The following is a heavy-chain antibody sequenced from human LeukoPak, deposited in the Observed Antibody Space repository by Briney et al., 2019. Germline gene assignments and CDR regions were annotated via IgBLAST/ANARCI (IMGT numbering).Heavy chain of an antibody. CDR1: GFTFSSYG. CDR3: ASDYGDYVGTDAFDI. V-gene: IGHV3-33*01. D-gene: IGHD4-17*01. Sequence: GGSLRLSCAASGFTFSSYGMHWVRQAPGKGLEWVEVIWYDGSNKYYADSVKGRFTISRDNSKNTLYLQMNSLRAEDTAVYYCASDYGDYVGTDAFDIWGQGTMVTVSS. CDR2: IWYDGSNK. J-gene: IGHJ3*02.